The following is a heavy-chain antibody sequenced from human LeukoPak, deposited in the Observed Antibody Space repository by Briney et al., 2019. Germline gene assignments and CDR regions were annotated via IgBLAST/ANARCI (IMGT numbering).Heavy chain of an antibody. J-gene: IGHJ6*03. CDR1: GYTFTSYA. V-gene: IGHV1-3*03. CDR2: INAGNGNT. Sequence: ASVKVSCKAPGYTFTSYAMHWVRQAPGQRLEWMGWINAGNGNTKYSQEFQGRVTITRDTSAATAYMELSSLRHDDLAVYYCARGRGTSGSNRDFYYYYYMDVWGKGTTVTVSS. D-gene: IGHD2-15*01. CDR3: ARGRGTSGSNRDFYYYYYMDV.